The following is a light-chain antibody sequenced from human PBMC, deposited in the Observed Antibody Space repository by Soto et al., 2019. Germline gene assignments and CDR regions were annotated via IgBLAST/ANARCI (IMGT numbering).Light chain of an antibody. CDR2: GAS. Sequence: EIVMTQSPATLSVSTGERVTLSCRASQSVSNNLAWYQQKRGQAPRLVIYGASTRAPHIPARFSGSGSGTEFTLTISSLQSEDFAVYFCQQYNNWSYTFGQGTKLEIK. CDR3: QQYNNWSYT. V-gene: IGKV3-15*01. CDR1: QSVSNN. J-gene: IGKJ2*01.